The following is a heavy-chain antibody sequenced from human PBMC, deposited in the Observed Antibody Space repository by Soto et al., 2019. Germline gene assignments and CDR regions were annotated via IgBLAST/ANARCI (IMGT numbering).Heavy chain of an antibody. D-gene: IGHD3-9*01. CDR1: GFTFSSYG. J-gene: IGHJ6*02. CDR3: AKGRLRYFDWFPDYYGMDV. Sequence: PGGSLRLSCAASGFTFSSYGMHWVRQAPGKGLEWVAVISYDGSNKYYADSVKGRFTISRDNSKNTLYLQMNSLRAEDTAVYYCAKGRLRYFDWFPDYYGMDVWGQGTTVTVSS. CDR2: ISYDGSNK. V-gene: IGHV3-30*18.